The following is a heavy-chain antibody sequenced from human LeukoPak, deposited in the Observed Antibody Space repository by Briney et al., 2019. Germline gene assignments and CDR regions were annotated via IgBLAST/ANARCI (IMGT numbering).Heavy chain of an antibody. D-gene: IGHD3-22*01. J-gene: IGHJ3*02. CDR1: GFTFSSYW. CDR3: ARDLIGRSNYYDSSGDAFDI. Sequence: PGGSLRLSCAASGFTFSSYWMNWVRQAPGKGLEWVANIKQDGSEKYYVDSVKGRFTISRDNAKNSLYLQMNSLRAEDTAVYYCARDLIGRSNYYDSSGDAFDIWGQGTMVTVSS. V-gene: IGHV3-7*01. CDR2: IKQDGSEK.